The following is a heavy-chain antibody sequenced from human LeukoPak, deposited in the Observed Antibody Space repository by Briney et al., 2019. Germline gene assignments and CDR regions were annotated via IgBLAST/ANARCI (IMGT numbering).Heavy chain of an antibody. CDR1: GYTFTGYY. CDR3: AREEVDSSGYPFDY. CDR2: INSNSGGT. D-gene: IGHD3-22*01. J-gene: IGHJ4*02. Sequence: ASVKVSCKASGYTFTGYYMHWVRQAPGQGLEWMGWINSNSGGTNYAQKFQGRVTMTGDTSISTAYMELSRLRSDDTAIYYCAREEVDSSGYPFDYWGQGTLVTVSS. V-gene: IGHV1-2*02.